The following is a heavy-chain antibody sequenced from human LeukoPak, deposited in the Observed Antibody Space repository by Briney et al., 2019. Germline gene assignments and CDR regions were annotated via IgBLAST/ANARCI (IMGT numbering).Heavy chain of an antibody. CDR3: ARDLTGGSGSYYWYFDL. D-gene: IGHD3-10*01. V-gene: IGHV3-20*01. J-gene: IGHJ2*01. CDR1: GFTFDDYG. CDR2: INWNGGST. Sequence: GGSLRLSCAASGFTFDDYGMSWVRQAPGKGLEWVSGINWNGGSTGYADSVKGRFTISRDNAKNSLYLQMNSLSAEDTALYHCARDLTGGSGSYYWYFDLWGRGTLVTVSS.